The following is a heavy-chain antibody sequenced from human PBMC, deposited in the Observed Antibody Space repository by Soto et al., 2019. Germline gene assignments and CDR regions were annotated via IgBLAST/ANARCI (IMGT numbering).Heavy chain of an antibody. Sequence: EAQLVESGGGLVQPGGSVRLSCAASGFSVSSTYMSWVRQAPGKGLEWVSVIYISGSTRYADSLRGRFTTSRQNSENTLFLQLMSLRHEDTAVYYCVRGLWFGQLYADLWGQGTLVTVSS. J-gene: IGHJ5*02. D-gene: IGHD3-10*01. CDR1: GFSVSSTY. CDR2: IYISGST. V-gene: IGHV3-53*04. CDR3: VRGLWFGQLYADL.